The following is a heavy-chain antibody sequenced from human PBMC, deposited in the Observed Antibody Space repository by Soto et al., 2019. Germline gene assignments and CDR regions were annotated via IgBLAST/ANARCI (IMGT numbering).Heavy chain of an antibody. CDR2: INLYESTT. CDR1: GFTFSSYW. J-gene: IGHJ4*02. Sequence: PGGSLRLSCAASGFTFSSYWMHWVRQAPGKGLVWVSRINLYESTTNYVDFVKGQFTVSRDNAKNSLYLQMNSLRVEDTALYYCARDPAWGSLDYWGLGTLVTVSS. CDR3: ARDPAWGSLDY. D-gene: IGHD7-27*01. V-gene: IGHV3-74*01.